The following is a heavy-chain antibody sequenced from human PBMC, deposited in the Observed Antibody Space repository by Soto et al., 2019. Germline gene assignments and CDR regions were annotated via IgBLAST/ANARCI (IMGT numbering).Heavy chain of an antibody. V-gene: IGHV1-18*01. J-gene: IGHJ5*02. CDR1: GYTFTSYG. CDR2: ISAYNGNT. D-gene: IGHD6-19*01. Sequence: QVQLVQSGAEVKKPGASVKVSCKASGYTFTSYGISWVRQAPGQGLEWMGWISAYNGNTNHAQKLQGRVTMTTDTATSTAYMELRSLRSDDTAVYSCAIGRTQWLGNWFGPWGQGTLVTVSS. CDR3: AIGRTQWLGNWFGP.